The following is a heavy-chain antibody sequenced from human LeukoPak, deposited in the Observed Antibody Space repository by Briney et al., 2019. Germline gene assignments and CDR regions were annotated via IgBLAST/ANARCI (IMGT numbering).Heavy chain of an antibody. Sequence: GGSLRLSCTASGFTFSSYAMSWVRQAPGKGLEWVSAISGSGGSTYYADSVKGRFTISRDNSKNTLYLQMNSLRAEDTAVYYCAKMEYYDFWSGYYTGQFDYWGQGTLVTVSS. CDR2: ISGSGGST. D-gene: IGHD3-3*01. CDR3: AKMEYYDFWSGYYTGQFDY. J-gene: IGHJ4*02. CDR1: GFTFSSYA. V-gene: IGHV3-23*01.